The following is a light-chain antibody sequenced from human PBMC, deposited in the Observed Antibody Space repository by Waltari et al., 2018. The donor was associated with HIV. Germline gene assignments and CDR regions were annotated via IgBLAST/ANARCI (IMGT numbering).Light chain of an antibody. Sequence: HSALPQPASGSGSPGQSLTFSCTGTGIDVGGYSYFAWYQQPPGKAPKVIIHDGTNRPSGVSYRFSGSKSDDSASLTISGLQAEDEAVYFCSPYTSNSVFFGGGTRLTVL. V-gene: IGLV2-14*03. CDR3: SPYTSNSVF. CDR1: GIDVGGYSY. CDR2: DGT. J-gene: IGLJ2*01.